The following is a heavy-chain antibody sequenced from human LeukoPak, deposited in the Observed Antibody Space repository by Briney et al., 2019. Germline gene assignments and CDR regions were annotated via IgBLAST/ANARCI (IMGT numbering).Heavy chain of an antibody. J-gene: IGHJ4*02. CDR3: ARVGWGYYGSGSYSGYFDY. V-gene: IGHV4-4*07. CDR2: IYTSGST. Sequence: SETLSLTCTVSGGSISSYYWSWILQPAGKGLEWIGRIYTSGSTNYNPSLKSRVTMSVDTSKNQFSLKLSSVTAADTAVYYCARVGWGYYGSGSYSGYFDYWGQGTLVTVSS. CDR1: GGSISSYY. D-gene: IGHD3-10*01.